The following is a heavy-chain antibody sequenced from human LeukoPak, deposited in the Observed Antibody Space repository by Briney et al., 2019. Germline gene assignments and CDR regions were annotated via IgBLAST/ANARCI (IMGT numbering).Heavy chain of an antibody. CDR3: ARDGSDMAAGFDY. V-gene: IGHV4-34*01. CDR1: GGSVRDNY. D-gene: IGHD6-13*01. CDR2: IYHSGST. Sequence: SETLSLTCAVYGGSVRDNYWSWIRQPPGKGLEWIGEIYHSGSTNYNPSLKSRVTISVDKSKNQFSLKLSSVTAADTAVYYCARDGSDMAAGFDYWGQGTLVTVSS. J-gene: IGHJ4*02.